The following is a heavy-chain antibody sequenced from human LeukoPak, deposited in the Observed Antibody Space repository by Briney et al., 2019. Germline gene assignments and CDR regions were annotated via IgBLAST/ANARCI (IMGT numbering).Heavy chain of an antibody. CDR1: GGSLSDYY. V-gene: IGHV4-34*01. D-gene: IGHD3-22*01. J-gene: IGHJ5*02. Sequence: SQTLSLTCAVYGGSLSDYYWSWIRQPAGKGVEWIGEINHSGSTNYNPSLKSRVTISLDTSKKQFSLKLSSVTAADTAVYYCARAPYYYDSSGYYVLNWFVPWGEGTLVTVSS. CDR3: ARAPYYYDSSGYYVLNWFVP. CDR2: INHSGST.